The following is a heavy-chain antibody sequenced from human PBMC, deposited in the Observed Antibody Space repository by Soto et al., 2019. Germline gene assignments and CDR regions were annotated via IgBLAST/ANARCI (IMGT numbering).Heavy chain of an antibody. CDR3: AKELGYSSLNWFDP. D-gene: IGHD2-21*01. Sequence: EVKLLESGGGLVQPGGSLRLSCAASGFTFSRYAVSWVRQAPGKGLEWVSAISGGGDKTYYADSVKGRFTISRDNSKNTLYLQMNSLRAEDTAVYYCAKELGYSSLNWFDPWGQGTLVTVSS. V-gene: IGHV3-23*01. CDR2: ISGGGDKT. CDR1: GFTFSRYA. J-gene: IGHJ5*02.